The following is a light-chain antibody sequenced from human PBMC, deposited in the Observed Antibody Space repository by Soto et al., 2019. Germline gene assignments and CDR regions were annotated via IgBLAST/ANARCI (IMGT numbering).Light chain of an antibody. V-gene: IGKV3-20*01. CDR1: QSVNRNF. J-gene: IGKJ1*01. Sequence: EIVLTQSPGTLSLSPGERATRSCRASQSVNRNFLAWFQHKPGQAPRLLIYGASSRATGIPDRFSGSGSGTDFTLNISRLEPEDFAVYFCQQYDSTPWTFGQGTKVEIK. CDR3: QQYDSTPWT. CDR2: GAS.